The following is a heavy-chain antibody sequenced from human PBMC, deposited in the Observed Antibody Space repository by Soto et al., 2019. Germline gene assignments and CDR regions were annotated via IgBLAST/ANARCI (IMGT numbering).Heavy chain of an antibody. V-gene: IGHV3-48*02. Sequence: GGSLRLSCAASGFTFSSYSMNWVRQAPGKGLEWVSYISSSSSTIYYADSVKGRFTISRDNAKNSLYLQMNSLRDEDTAVYYCARDQIWFGELLFDYWGQGTLVTVSS. CDR2: ISSSSSTI. CDR3: ARDQIWFGELLFDY. D-gene: IGHD3-10*01. J-gene: IGHJ4*02. CDR1: GFTFSSYS.